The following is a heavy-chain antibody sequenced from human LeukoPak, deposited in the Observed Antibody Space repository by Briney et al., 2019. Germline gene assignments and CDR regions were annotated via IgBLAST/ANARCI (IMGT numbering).Heavy chain of an antibody. CDR1: GFTFSSYA. CDR3: ARALSSPNAFDI. Sequence: GGSLRLSCAASGFTFSSYAMHWVRQAPGKGLEYVSAISSNGGSTYYAKSVKGRFTISRDNSKNTLYLQMGSLRAEDMAVYYCARALSSPNAFDIWGQGTMVTVSS. CDR2: ISSNGGST. D-gene: IGHD2-2*01. J-gene: IGHJ3*02. V-gene: IGHV3-64*01.